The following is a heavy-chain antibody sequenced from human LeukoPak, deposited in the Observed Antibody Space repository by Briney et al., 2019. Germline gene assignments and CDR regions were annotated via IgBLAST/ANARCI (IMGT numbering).Heavy chain of an antibody. D-gene: IGHD2-15*01. CDR3: ASYCSGGSCSDYYYYGMDV. V-gene: IGHV1-2*02. Sequence: ASVKVSCKASGYTFTGYYMHWVRQAPGQGLEWMGWINPNSGGTNYAQEFQGRVTMTRDTSISTAYMELSRLRSDDTAVYYCASYCSGGSCSDYYYYGMDVWGQGTTVTVSS. J-gene: IGHJ6*02. CDR2: INPNSGGT. CDR1: GYTFTGYY.